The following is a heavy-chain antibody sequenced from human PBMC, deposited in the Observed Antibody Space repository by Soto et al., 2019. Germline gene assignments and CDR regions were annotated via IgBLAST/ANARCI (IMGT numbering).Heavy chain of an antibody. CDR1: GFTFSSYS. CDR2: ISSSSSYI. CDR3: ARDPDVLLWFGELSAPDY. J-gene: IGHJ4*02. Sequence: EVQLVESGGGLVKPGGSLRLSCAASGFTFSSYSMNWVRQALGKGLEWVSSISSSSSYIYYADSVKGRFTISRDNAKNSLYLQMNSLRAEDTAVYYCARDPDVLLWFGELSAPDYWGQGTLVTVSS. V-gene: IGHV3-21*01. D-gene: IGHD3-10*01.